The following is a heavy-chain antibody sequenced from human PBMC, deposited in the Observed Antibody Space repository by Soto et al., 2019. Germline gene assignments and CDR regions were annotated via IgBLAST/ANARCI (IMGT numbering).Heavy chain of an antibody. V-gene: IGHV3-30*03. Sequence: GGSLRLSCAASGFTFSSYAMHWARQAPGKGLEWVTVISIRGGDEYYAESVRGRFTISRDDSKNTLYLQMDSLRVEDTAVYYCAREAYDYIWGSYREFDYWGQGTLVTVSS. CDR1: GFTFSSYA. CDR2: ISIRGGDE. CDR3: AREAYDYIWGSYREFDY. D-gene: IGHD3-16*02. J-gene: IGHJ4*02.